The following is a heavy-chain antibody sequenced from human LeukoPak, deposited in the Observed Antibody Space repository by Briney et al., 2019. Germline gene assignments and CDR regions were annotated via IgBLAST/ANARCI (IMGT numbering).Heavy chain of an antibody. CDR3: ARVGLDYPFDY. D-gene: IGHD3-16*01. CDR2: IYHSGST. V-gene: IGHV4-38-2*02. Sequence: SETLSLTCTVSGYSISSGYYWGWIRQPPGKGLEWIGSIYHSGSTYYNPSLKSRVTISVDTSKNQFSLKLSSVTAADTAVYYCARVGLDYPFDYWGQGTLVTVSS. CDR1: GYSISSGYY. J-gene: IGHJ4*02.